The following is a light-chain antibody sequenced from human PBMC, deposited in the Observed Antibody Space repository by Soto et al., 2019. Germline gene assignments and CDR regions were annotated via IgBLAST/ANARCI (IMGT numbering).Light chain of an antibody. CDR2: DAS. J-gene: IGKJ5*01. CDR3: QQYDNLPIT. Sequence: DIQMTQSPSSLSASVGDRVTITCQASQDIAIYLNWYQQKPGKAPKLLISDASNSETGVPSRCRGSGSGTDFTFTISSLQPEDIATYYCQQYDNLPITFGQGTRLEIK. CDR1: QDIAIY. V-gene: IGKV1-33*01.